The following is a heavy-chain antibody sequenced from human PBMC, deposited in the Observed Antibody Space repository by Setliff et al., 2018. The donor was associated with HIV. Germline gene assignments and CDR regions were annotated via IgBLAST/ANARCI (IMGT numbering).Heavy chain of an antibody. CDR2: IHYDGAT. Sequence: PSETLSLTCSVSGDSFSSRAVYWGWIRQPPGKGLEWLGSIHYDGATYYSPSLKSRLTLSIDTSNKQFSLRLTSVTAADTAVYYCARYHYGVDWFDPWGQGTLVTVSS. J-gene: IGHJ5*02. CDR1: GDSFSSRAVY. CDR3: ARYHYGVDWFDP. V-gene: IGHV4-39*07. D-gene: IGHD3-10*01.